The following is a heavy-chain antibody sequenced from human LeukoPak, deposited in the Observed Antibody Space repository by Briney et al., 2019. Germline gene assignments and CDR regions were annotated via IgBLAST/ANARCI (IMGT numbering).Heavy chain of an antibody. J-gene: IGHJ4*02. Sequence: GESLKISCRGSGYTFTNYWIGWVRQMPGKGLEWMGIIFPGDSDTRYSPSFLGQVTISADKSISTAYLQRSSLKASDTAMYYCARLPGYCSGASCYFDYWGQGTLVTVSS. CDR3: ARLPGYCSGASCYFDY. CDR1: GYTFTNYW. V-gene: IGHV5-51*01. CDR2: IFPGDSDT. D-gene: IGHD2-15*01.